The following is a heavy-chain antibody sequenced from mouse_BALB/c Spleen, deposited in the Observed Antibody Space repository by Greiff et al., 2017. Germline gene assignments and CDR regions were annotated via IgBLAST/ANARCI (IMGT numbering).Heavy chain of an antibody. V-gene: IGHV2-9*02. Sequence: QVQLKESGPGLVAPSQSLSITCTVSGFSLTSYGVHWVRQPPGKGLEWLGVIWAGGSTNYNSALMSRLSISKDNSKSQVFLKMNSLQTDDTAMYYCAANRYDGAYWGQGTLVTVSA. D-gene: IGHD2-14*01. CDR3: AANRYDGAY. CDR1: GFSLTSYG. CDR2: IWAGGST. J-gene: IGHJ3*01.